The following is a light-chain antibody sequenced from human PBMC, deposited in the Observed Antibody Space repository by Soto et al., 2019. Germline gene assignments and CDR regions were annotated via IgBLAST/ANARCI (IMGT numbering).Light chain of an antibody. V-gene: IGKV3-15*01. Sequence: EIVMTQSPATLSVSPGERATLSCRASQSVSSNFAWYQQKPSQAPRLLIYGASTRATGIPARFSGSGSGTEFTLTISSLQSEDFALYYCQQYYKWPLTFGGGTKVEIK. CDR2: GAS. CDR1: QSVSSN. CDR3: QQYYKWPLT. J-gene: IGKJ4*01.